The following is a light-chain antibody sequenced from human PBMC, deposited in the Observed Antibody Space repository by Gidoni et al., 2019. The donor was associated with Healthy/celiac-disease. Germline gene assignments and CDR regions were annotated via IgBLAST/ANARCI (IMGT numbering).Light chain of an antibody. CDR2: DSS. J-gene: IGKJ4*01. V-gene: IGKV3-11*01. CDR1: KSVRSY. Sequence: EMVLTQSPATLSLSPGERATLSCRDRKSVRSYLDWYKQKPGQAHRRLIYDSSNRATGIPARFSGSGSGTDFTLTISSLEPEDFAVYYCQQRSNWPPKLTFGGGTKVEIK. CDR3: QQRSNWPPKLT.